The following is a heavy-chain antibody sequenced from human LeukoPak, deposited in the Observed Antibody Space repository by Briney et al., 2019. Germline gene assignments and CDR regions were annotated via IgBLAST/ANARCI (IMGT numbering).Heavy chain of an antibody. CDR1: GGSFSGYH. V-gene: IGHV4-34*01. CDR3: ARGRRGGIVGATNGESFDY. Sequence: SETLSLTCAVYGGSFSGYHWSWIRQPPGKGLEWIGEINHSGSTNYNPSLKSRVTISVDTSKNQFSLKLSSVTAADTAVYYCARGRRGGIVGATNGESFDYWGQGTLVTVSS. CDR2: INHSGST. J-gene: IGHJ4*02. D-gene: IGHD1-26*01.